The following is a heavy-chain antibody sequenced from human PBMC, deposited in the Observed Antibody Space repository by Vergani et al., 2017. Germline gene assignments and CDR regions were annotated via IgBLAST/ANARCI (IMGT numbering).Heavy chain of an antibody. V-gene: IGHV4-4*09. CDR1: GGSLSSYY. CDR2: IYTSGST. J-gene: IGHJ4*02. D-gene: IGHD6-13*01. CDR3: ARSRIAAAGSVDY. Sequence: QVQLQESGPGLVKPSETLSLTCTVSGGSLSSYYWSWIRQPPGKGLEWIGYIYTSGSTNYNPSRKSRVTISVDTSKNQFSLTLSSVTAADTAVYYCARSRIAAAGSVDYWGQGTLVTVSS.